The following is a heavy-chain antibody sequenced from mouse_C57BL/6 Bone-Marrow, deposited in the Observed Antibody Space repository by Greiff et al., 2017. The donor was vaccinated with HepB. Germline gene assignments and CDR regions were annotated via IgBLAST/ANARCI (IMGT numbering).Heavy chain of an antibody. Sequence: VQLQQPGAELVMPGASVKLSCKASGYTFTSYWMHWVKQRPGQGLEWIGEIDPSDSYTNYNQKFKGKSTLTVDKSSSTAYMQLSSLTSEDSTVYYWARVTTVVAQYYAMDYWGQGTSVTVTS. D-gene: IGHD1-1*01. V-gene: IGHV1-69*01. J-gene: IGHJ4*01. CDR1: GYTFTSYW. CDR2: IDPSDSYT. CDR3: ARVTTVVAQYYAMDY.